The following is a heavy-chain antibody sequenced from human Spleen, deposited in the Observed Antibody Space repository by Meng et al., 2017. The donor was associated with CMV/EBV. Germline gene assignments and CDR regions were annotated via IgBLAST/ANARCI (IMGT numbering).Heavy chain of an antibody. V-gene: IGHV3-30*02. CDR1: GFTFRSYG. CDR2: IWHDGSKT. Sequence: GESLKISCAASGFTFRSYGMNWVRQAPGKGLEWVAFIWHDGSKTYYADSVKGRFTISRDNSKSTLYLQLNSLRAEDTSLYYCARGHTYRSSSQGFDPWGQGALVTVSS. D-gene: IGHD6-13*01. J-gene: IGHJ5*02. CDR3: ARGHTYRSSSQGFDP.